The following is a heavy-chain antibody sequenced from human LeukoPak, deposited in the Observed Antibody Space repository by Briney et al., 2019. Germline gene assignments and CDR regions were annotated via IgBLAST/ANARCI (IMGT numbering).Heavy chain of an antibody. Sequence: GGSLRLSCAASGFTFSSYGMHWVRQAPGKGLEWVAVISYDGSNKYYADSVKGRFTISRDNSKNTLYLQMNSLRAEDTAVYYCAKTLYLGYFDYWGQGTLVTVSS. CDR2: ISYDGSNK. D-gene: IGHD3-16*02. V-gene: IGHV3-30*18. CDR3: AKTLYLGYFDY. J-gene: IGHJ4*02. CDR1: GFTFSSYG.